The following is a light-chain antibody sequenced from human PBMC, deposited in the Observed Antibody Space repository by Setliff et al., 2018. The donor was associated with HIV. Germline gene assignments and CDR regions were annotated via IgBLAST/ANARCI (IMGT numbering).Light chain of an antibody. CDR3: QSYDSSLSGYV. V-gene: IGLV1-40*01. Sequence: QSVLTQPASVSGALGRSITISCTGSSSNIGAGYDVYWYQQLPGKTPKLLIYDKNSRPSGVPDRFSGSRSGTSASLAITGLQSGDEADYYCQSYDSSLSGYVFGTGTKVTVL. CDR1: SSNIGAGYD. J-gene: IGLJ1*01. CDR2: DKN.